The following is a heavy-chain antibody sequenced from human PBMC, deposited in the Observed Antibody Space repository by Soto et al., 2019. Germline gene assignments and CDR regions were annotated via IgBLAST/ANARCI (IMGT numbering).Heavy chain of an antibody. V-gene: IGHV4-30-4*01. CDR3: ARVRSCSGASCYPGYFEY. CDR1: GGSISNGDYY. Sequence: SETLSLTCTVSGGSISNGDYYWSWIRQPPGKGLEWIAYIYYSGNTFYNPSLKSRVTISVDTSKNQFSLRLSSLTAADTAAYYCARVRSCSGASCYPGYFEYWGQGTMVTVYS. CDR2: IYYSGNT. J-gene: IGHJ4*02. D-gene: IGHD2-15*01.